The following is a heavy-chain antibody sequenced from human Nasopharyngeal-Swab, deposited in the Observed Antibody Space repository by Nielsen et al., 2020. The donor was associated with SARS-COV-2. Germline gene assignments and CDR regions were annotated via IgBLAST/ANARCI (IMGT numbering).Heavy chain of an antibody. J-gene: IGHJ5*02. V-gene: IGHV1-2*06. CDR3: ARWNIAAAGTSSWFDP. D-gene: IGHD6-13*01. CDR2: INPNSGGT. Sequence: WVGQAPGQGLEWMGRINPNSGGTNYAQKFQGRVTMTRDTSISTAYMELSRLRSDDTAVYYCARWNIAAAGTSSWFDPWGQGTLVTVSS.